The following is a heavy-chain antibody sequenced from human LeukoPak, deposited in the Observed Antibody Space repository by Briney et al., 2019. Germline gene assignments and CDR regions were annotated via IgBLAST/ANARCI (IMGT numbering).Heavy chain of an antibody. D-gene: IGHD5-24*01. CDR2: IYPSGST. CDR3: ARDRCAMCAIDI. J-gene: IGHJ3*02. V-gene: IGHV4-4*07. CDR1: GGSISGYY. Sequence: SETLSLTCTVSGGSISGYYWSWIRQPAGKGLEWIGRIYPSGSTTYNPSLTSRVAMSLDTSKNQFSLQLTTLTAADTAVYYCARDRCAMCAIDIWGHRTMVTVSS.